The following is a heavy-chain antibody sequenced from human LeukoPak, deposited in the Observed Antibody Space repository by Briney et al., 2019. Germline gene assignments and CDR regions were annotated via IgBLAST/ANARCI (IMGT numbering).Heavy chain of an antibody. V-gene: IGHV4-59*01. CDR2: IYNSGNT. Sequence: PSETLSLTCTVSGVSISDYYWSWIRQPPGKGLECIGYIYNSGNTNQNPSLKSRVTISVDTSKNQFSLNLSSVTAADTAMYYCARDLLGAFDIWGQGAVVTVSS. D-gene: IGHD7-27*01. J-gene: IGHJ3*02. CDR3: ARDLLGAFDI. CDR1: GVSISDYY.